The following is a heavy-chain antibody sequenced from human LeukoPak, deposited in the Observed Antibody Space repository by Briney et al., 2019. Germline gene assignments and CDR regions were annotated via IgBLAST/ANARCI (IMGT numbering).Heavy chain of an antibody. CDR2: ITWNSGSI. D-gene: IGHD6-19*01. J-gene: IGHJ4*02. CDR3: AKDHGSGWYYSPLDYFDY. CDR1: GFTFSNAW. V-gene: IGHV3-9*01. Sequence: GGSLRLSCAASGFTFSNAWMSWVRQAPGKGLEWVSGITWNSGSIAYADSVKGRFTISRDNAKNSLYLQMNSLRPEDTALYYCAKDHGSGWYYSPLDYFDYWGQGTLVTVSS.